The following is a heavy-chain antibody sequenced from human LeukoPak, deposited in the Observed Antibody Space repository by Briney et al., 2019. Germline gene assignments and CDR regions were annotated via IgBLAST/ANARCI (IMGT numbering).Heavy chain of an antibody. CDR1: GFTFSSYA. V-gene: IGHV3-23*01. Sequence: GGSLRLSCAASGFTFSSYAMSWVRQAPGKGLEWVSAISGSGGSTYYADSVKGRFTISRDNSKNTLYLQINSLRAEDTAVYYCAKGQAVAGTADFDYWGQGTLVTVSS. CDR3: AKGQAVAGTADFDY. CDR2: ISGSGGST. J-gene: IGHJ4*02. D-gene: IGHD6-19*01.